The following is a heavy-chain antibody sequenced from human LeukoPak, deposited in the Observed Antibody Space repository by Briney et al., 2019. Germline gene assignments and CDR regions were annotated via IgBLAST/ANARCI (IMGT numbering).Heavy chain of an antibody. Sequence: SETLSLTCTVSGGSISSYYWSWIRQPPGKGLEWIGYIYYSGSTNYNPSLKSRVTTSVDTSKNQFSLKLSSVTAADTAVYYCARYMVRGVIMSRHKYFDYWGQGTLVTVSS. J-gene: IGHJ4*02. D-gene: IGHD3-10*01. CDR1: GGSISSYY. CDR2: IYYSGST. V-gene: IGHV4-59*01. CDR3: ARYMVRGVIMSRHKYFDY.